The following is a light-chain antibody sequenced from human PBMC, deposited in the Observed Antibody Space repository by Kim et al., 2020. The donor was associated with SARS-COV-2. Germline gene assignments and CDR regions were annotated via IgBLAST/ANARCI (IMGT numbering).Light chain of an antibody. CDR2: DVS. CDR1: GSHVGGYNY. V-gene: IGLV2-14*04. CDR3: SSYTSSPYV. Sequence: PGQALTISCSGSGSHVGGYNYVSWCQQHPGKAPKRLIYDVSRRPAGVSDRCSGSKSGNTAYLTISGLQAEDEADYYCSSYTSSPYVFGTGTNVTVL. J-gene: IGLJ1*01.